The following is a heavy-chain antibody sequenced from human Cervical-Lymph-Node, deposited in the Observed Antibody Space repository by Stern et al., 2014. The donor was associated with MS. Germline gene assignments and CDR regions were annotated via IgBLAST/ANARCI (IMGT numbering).Heavy chain of an antibody. CDR1: GASISTAGYY. CDR2: IFHIGSS. D-gene: IGHD2-21*02. CDR3: ARSSSPGTRTARFDY. V-gene: IGHV4-31*03. J-gene: IGHJ4*02. Sequence: VQLVESGPGLVKPSQTLSLTCTVSGASISTAGYYWSWIRQPPGKGLEWIGHIFHIGSSFYNPSLRGRISRQVDTSNNQFSLKLSALTAADTAVYYCARSSSPGTRTARFDYWGQGTLVTVSS.